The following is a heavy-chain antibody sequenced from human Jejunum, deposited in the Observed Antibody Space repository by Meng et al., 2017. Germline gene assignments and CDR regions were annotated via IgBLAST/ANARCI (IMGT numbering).Heavy chain of an antibody. CDR2: IYHTGTT. Sequence: VRLQEPGPGLRKPSGTLSLPCAVSGASISDSNWWSWVRQPLGKALEWIGEIYHTGTTNYNPSLKSRVTMSLDKSKNQFSLELTSVTAADTAVYYCARDLLGPAIAATGWFDPWGQGTLVTVSS. CDR3: ARDLLGPAIAATGWFDP. V-gene: IGHV4-4*02. CDR1: GASISDSNW. D-gene: IGHD6-13*01. J-gene: IGHJ5*02.